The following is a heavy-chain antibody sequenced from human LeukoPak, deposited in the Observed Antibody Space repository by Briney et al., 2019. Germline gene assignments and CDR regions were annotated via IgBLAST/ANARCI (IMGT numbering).Heavy chain of an antibody. Sequence: GGSLRLSCAASGFTFGNAWMSCVRQAPGKGLEWVGRIKSKNDGGTTDYAAPVKGRFTISRDDSKNTLYLQMNSLKTEDTAVYYCTTPDILTGYYTYFDYWGQGTLVTVSS. D-gene: IGHD3-9*01. CDR3: TTPDILTGYYTYFDY. CDR2: IKSKNDGGTT. J-gene: IGHJ4*02. V-gene: IGHV3-15*01. CDR1: GFTFGNAW.